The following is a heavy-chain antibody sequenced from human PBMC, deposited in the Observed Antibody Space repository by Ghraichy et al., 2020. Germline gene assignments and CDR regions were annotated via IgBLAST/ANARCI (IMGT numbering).Heavy chain of an antibody. V-gene: IGHV3-33*01. D-gene: IGHD3-3*01. J-gene: IGHJ4*02. Sequence: GGSLRLSCAASGFTFSSYGMHWVRQAPGKGLEWVAVIWYDGSNEYYADSVKGRFTISRDNSKNTLYLQMNSLRAEDTAVYSCARDLRFLEWLLGGLDYWGQGTLVTVSS. CDR3: ARDLRFLEWLLGGLDY. CDR1: GFTFSSYG. CDR2: IWYDGSNE.